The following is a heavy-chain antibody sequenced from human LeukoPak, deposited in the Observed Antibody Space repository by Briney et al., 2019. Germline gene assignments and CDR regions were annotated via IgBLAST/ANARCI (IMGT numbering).Heavy chain of an antibody. Sequence: SETLSLTCTVSGGSVNTHTYFWNWVRQPAGKRLEGIGRIYSSGATEYNPSLHSRVTMSLDMSTNQFSLRLNSATASDTAVYYCARNGHLGASSGDYYYFDFWGLGTLVTVSS. D-gene: IGHD4-17*01. CDR3: ARNGHLGASSGDYYYFDF. J-gene: IGHJ4*02. CDR1: GGSVNTHTYF. V-gene: IGHV4-61*02. CDR2: IYSSGAT.